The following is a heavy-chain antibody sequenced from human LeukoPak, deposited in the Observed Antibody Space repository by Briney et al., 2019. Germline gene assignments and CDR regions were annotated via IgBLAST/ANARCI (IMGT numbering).Heavy chain of an antibody. CDR2: IYSSGST. Sequence: KASETLSLTCTVSGGSISSYYWGWIRQPPGKGLEWIGYIYSSGSTNYNPSLKSRVTISVDTSKNQFSLRLSSVTAADTAVYYCARRDSGSYSYFDYWGQGTLVTVSS. CDR3: ARRDSGSYSYFDY. CDR1: GGSISSYY. D-gene: IGHD1-26*01. V-gene: IGHV4-4*09. J-gene: IGHJ4*02.